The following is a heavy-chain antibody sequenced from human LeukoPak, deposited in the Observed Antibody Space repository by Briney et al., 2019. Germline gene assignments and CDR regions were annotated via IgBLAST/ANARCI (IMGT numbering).Heavy chain of an antibody. CDR2: IWYDGSNK. CDR1: GFTFSSYG. V-gene: IGHV3-33*01. CDR3: ARDEITWGSGSSPDY. Sequence: GGSLTLSCAPSGFTFSSYGTHWVRQAPGKRREWVAVIWYDGSNKYYAESVKGRFTISRDNSKNTLYLQMNSLRAEDTAVYYCARDEITWGSGSSPDYWGQGTLVTSPQ. D-gene: IGHD3-10*01. J-gene: IGHJ4*02.